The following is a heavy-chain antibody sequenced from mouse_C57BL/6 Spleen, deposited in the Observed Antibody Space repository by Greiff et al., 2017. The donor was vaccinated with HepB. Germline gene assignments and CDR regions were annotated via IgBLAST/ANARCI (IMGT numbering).Heavy chain of an antibody. Sequence: QVQLKESGAELARPGASVKMSCKASGYTFTSYTMHWVKQRPGQGLEWIGYINPSSGYTKYNQKFKDKATLTADKSSSTAYMQLSSLTSEDSAVYYCARVTTVVAPYFDVWGTGTTVTVSS. CDR1: GYTFTSYT. CDR2: INPSSGYT. CDR3: ARVTTVVAPYFDV. V-gene: IGHV1-4*01. D-gene: IGHD1-1*01. J-gene: IGHJ1*03.